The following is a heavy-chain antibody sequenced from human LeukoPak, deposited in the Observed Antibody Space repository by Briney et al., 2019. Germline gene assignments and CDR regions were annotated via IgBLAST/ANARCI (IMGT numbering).Heavy chain of an antibody. J-gene: IGHJ4*02. Sequence: GGSLRLSCAASGFTFDDYAMHWVRQAPGKGLEWVSGISWNSGSIGYADSVKGRLTIPRDNAKNSLYLQMNSLRAEDTALYYCAKGGIVDSSGYYLPYYFDYWGQGTLVTVSS. CDR1: GFTFDDYA. V-gene: IGHV3-9*01. CDR3: AKGGIVDSSGYYLPYYFDY. D-gene: IGHD3-22*01. CDR2: ISWNSGSI.